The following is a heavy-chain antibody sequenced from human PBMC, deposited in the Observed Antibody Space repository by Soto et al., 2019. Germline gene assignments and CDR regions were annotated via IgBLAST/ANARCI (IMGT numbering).Heavy chain of an antibody. CDR1: GFSLSTSGVG. J-gene: IGHJ4*02. V-gene: IGHV2-5*02. D-gene: IGHD4-17*01. CDR2: IYWDDDK. CDR3: AHSPQSVTTLGKFDY. Sequence: QITLKESGPTLVKPTQTLTLTCTFSGFSLSTSGVGVGWIRQPPGKALEWLALIYWDDDKRYSPSLKSRLTIPKDPSKNQVVLTMTNMDPVDTATYYCAHSPQSVTTLGKFDYWGQGTLVTVSS.